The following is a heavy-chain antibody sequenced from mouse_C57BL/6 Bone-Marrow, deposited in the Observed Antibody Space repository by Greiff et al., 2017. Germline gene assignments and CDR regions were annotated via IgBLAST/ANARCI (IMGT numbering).Heavy chain of an antibody. D-gene: IGHD1-1*01. CDR3: AILRDFDY. V-gene: IGHV5-17*01. Sequence: VQLQQSGGGLVKPGGSLKLSCAASGFTFSDYGMHWVRQAPEKGLEWVAYISSGSSTIYYADTVKCRFTISRDNAKNTLFLQMTSLRSEDTAMYYCAILRDFDYWGQGTTLTVSS. CDR1: GFTFSDYG. J-gene: IGHJ2*01. CDR2: ISSGSSTI.